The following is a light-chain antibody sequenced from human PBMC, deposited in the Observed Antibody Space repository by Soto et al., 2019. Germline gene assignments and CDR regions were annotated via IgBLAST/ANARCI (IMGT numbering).Light chain of an antibody. CDR2: GAS. Sequence: EIVMTQSPASLSVSPGDGATLSCRASQSVASNVAWYQQRPGKGTRLLIHGASTRAVGVPARFSGSGSGTDFTLTISSLQSEDFAVYYCQQYHNWPPQYTFGQGTKLQIK. CDR3: QQYHNWPPQYT. V-gene: IGKV3-15*01. CDR1: QSVASN. J-gene: IGKJ2*01.